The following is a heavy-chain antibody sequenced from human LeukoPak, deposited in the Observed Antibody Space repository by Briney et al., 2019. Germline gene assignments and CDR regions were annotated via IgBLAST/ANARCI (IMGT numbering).Heavy chain of an antibody. CDR2: ISYSGST. V-gene: IGHV4-30-4*07. D-gene: IGHD6-19*01. Sequence: SETLSLTCTVSGDSISSGGYSWSWIRQPPGKGLEWIGYISYSGSTYYNPSLKSRVTMSLDTSKNQFSLKLSSVTAADTAVYYCARRPKQWLARGYYFDYWGQGTLVTVSS. CDR1: GDSISSGGYS. CDR3: ARRPKQWLARGYYFDY. J-gene: IGHJ4*02.